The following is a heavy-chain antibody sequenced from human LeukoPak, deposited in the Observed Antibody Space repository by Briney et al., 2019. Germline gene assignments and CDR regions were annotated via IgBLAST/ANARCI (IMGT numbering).Heavy chain of an antibody. D-gene: IGHD1-1*01. CDR2: NNHSGST. CDR3: ARARPRYRDY. CDR1: GGSFSGYY. J-gene: IGHJ4*02. Sequence: SETLSLTCAVYGGSFSGYYWSWIRQPPGKGLEWIGENNHSGSTNYNPSLKSRVTISVDTSKNQFSLKLSSVTAADPAVYYCARARPRYRDYWGQGTLVTVSS. V-gene: IGHV4-34*01.